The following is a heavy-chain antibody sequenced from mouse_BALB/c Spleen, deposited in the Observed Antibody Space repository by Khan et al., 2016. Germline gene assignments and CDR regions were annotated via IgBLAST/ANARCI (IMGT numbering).Heavy chain of an antibody. Sequence: QVQLKESGPGLVAPSQSLSITCTVSGFSLTGYGVNWVRQPPGKGLEWLGQLWADGRTDYNSALKSRVSISKDNSKSQVVLKMNSLQTDDTANYYCSSDYDGFAYWGQGTLVIVSA. D-gene: IGHD2-12*01. J-gene: IGHJ3*01. V-gene: IGHV2-6-7*01. CDR2: LWADGRT. CDR1: GFSLTGYG. CDR3: SSDYDGFAY.